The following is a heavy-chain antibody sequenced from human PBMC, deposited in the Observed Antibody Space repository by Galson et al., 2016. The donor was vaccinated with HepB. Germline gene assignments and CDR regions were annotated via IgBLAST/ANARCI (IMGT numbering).Heavy chain of an antibody. CDR3: ARGRGDL. Sequence: SVKVSCKASGYTFTDSGVSWVREAPFRRLDLMGCIRANGNRNYPQRFQGRVTMTTDTSTGTAYMELTSLTSDDTAVYYCARGRGDLLGQGTTVTVSS. D-gene: IGHD3-10*01. CDR1: GYTFTDSG. J-gene: IGHJ6*02. CDR2: IRANGNR. V-gene: IGHV1-18*04.